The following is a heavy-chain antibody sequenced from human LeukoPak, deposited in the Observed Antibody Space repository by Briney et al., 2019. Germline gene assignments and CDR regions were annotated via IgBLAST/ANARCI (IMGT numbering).Heavy chain of an antibody. V-gene: IGHV4-30-2*01. D-gene: IGHD3-3*01. CDR2: IYHSGTT. J-gene: IGHJ5*02. CDR1: GDSISSSGYY. Sequence: SETLSLTCTVSGDSISSSGYYWSWIRQPPGKGLEWIGYIYHSGTTYYNPSLKSRVSISVDRYENQFSLKLSSVTAADTAVYYCARSYDFWSGQRNWFDPWGQGTLVTVSS. CDR3: ARSYDFWSGQRNWFDP.